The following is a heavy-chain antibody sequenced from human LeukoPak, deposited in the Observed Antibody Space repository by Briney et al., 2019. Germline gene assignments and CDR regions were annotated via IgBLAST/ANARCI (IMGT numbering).Heavy chain of an antibody. V-gene: IGHV3-30*02. CDR1: GFTFSSYG. D-gene: IGHD3-22*01. Sequence: PGGSLRLSCAASGFTFSSYGMHWVRQAPGKGLEWVAFIRYDGSNKYYADSVKGRFTMSRDNSKNTVYLQMNSLRAEDTAVYYCAKDPNYYDRSAYYPEYWGQGTLVTVSS. CDR3: AKDPNYYDRSAYYPEY. J-gene: IGHJ4*02. CDR2: IRYDGSNK.